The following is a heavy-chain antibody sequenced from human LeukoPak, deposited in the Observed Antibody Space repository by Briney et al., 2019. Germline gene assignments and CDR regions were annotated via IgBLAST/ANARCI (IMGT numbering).Heavy chain of an antibody. J-gene: IGHJ5*02. D-gene: IGHD2-21*02. CDR2: IKEDGSER. V-gene: IGHV3-7*01. CDR3: ARDPGFHCGGDCSNWFDP. CDR1: GFTFGAYW. Sequence: GGSLRLSCAVSGFTFGAYWMTWVRQAPGKGLEWVANIKEDGSERHYVDSVKGRFTISRDNAKNSLYLQMDSLRTEDTAVYYCARDPGFHCGGDCSNWFDPWGQGTLVTVSS.